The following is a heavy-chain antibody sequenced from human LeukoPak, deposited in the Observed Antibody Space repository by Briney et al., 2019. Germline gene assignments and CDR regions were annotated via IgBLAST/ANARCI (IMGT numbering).Heavy chain of an antibody. D-gene: IGHD6-13*01. J-gene: IGHJ4*02. CDR1: GFTFSSYG. CDR2: IWYDGSNK. V-gene: IGHV3-33*01. CDR3: QVAAAGIFDY. Sequence: GSLRPSCAASGFTFSSYGMHWVRQAPGKGLEWVAVIWYDGSNKYYADSVKGRFTISRDNSKNTLYLQMNSLRAEDTAVYYCQVAAAGIFDYWGQGTLVTVSS.